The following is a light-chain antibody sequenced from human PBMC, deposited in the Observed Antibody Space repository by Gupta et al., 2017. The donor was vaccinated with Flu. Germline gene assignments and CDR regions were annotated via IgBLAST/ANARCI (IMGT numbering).Light chain of an antibody. Sequence: TIYGNGTSSEVGGYDYVSWYHHHPGKAPKLVISEVSKRPSGVPDRFSGSKSGNTASLTVSGLQGEDEADYFCSSYAGSFNHVVFGGGTKLTVL. CDR3: SSYAGSFNHVV. V-gene: IGLV2-8*01. J-gene: IGLJ2*01. CDR1: SSEVGGYDY. CDR2: EVS.